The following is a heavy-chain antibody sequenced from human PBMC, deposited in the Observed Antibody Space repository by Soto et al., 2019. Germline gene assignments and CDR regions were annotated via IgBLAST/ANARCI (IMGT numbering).Heavy chain of an antibody. J-gene: IGHJ5*02. Sequence: APVKASCKASGYTFTSYGIHWVRQAPGQRLEWIGWFNAANGDTKYSPKFKGTVTITRATSTSTAYLELRRLRSKDPAVYNCVRGHGSANGIDWFDTLGQGTLVTVSS. D-gene: IGHD6-13*01. V-gene: IGHV1-3*01. CDR2: FNAANGDT. CDR3: VRGHGSANGIDWFDT. CDR1: GYTFTSYG.